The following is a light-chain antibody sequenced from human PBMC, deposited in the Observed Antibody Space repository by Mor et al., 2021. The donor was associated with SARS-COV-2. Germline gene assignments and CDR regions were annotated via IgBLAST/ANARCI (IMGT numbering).Light chain of an antibody. Sequence: HPGKAPKNIIYNVSKRPSGVPDRFSGSKSGNTASLTISGLQADDEADYYCSSYAGSFTWVFGGG. CDR3: SSYAGSFTWV. CDR2: NVS. V-gene: IGLV2-11*01. J-gene: IGLJ3*02.